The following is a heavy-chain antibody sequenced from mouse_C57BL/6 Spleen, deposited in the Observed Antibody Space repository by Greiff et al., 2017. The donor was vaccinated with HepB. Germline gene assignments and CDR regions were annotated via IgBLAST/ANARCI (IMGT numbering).Heavy chain of an antibody. J-gene: IGHJ3*01. CDR1: GYTFTSYW. Sequence: QVQLQQSGAELVKPGASVKMSCKASGYTFTSYWITWVKQRPGQGLEWIGDIYPGSGSTNYNEKFKSKATLTVDTSSSTAYMQLSSLTSEDSAVYSCARGYYGSMGFAYWGQGTLVTVSA. D-gene: IGHD1-1*01. CDR3: ARGYYGSMGFAY. V-gene: IGHV1-55*01. CDR2: IYPGSGST.